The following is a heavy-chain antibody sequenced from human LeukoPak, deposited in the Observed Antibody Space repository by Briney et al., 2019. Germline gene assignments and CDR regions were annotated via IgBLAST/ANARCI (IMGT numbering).Heavy chain of an antibody. CDR1: GYTFSSYG. CDR3: ARSSLGTITAGPFDY. J-gene: IGHJ4*02. D-gene: IGHD5-12*01. CDR2: ISGYNGNT. V-gene: IGHV1-18*01. Sequence: ASVKVSCKASGYTFSSYGIAWVRQAPGQGLEWMGWISGYNGNTNYAQKLQGRVSMTTDTSTTTAYMELRSLTSDDTAFYYCARSSLGTITAGPFDYWGQGTLVTVSS.